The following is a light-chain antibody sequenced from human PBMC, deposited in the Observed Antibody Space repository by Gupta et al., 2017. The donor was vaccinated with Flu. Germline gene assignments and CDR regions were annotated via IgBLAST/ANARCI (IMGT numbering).Light chain of an antibody. V-gene: IGKV3-20*01. CDR2: GAS. J-gene: IGKJ2*01. CDR3: QREDGSGTI. CDR1: QSVNSDY. Sequence: EIVLTQSPGTLSFSPGERAILSCRASQSVNSDYLAWYQQQPGQAPRLLISGASKRATGLPDRFSSNPSAADFTLIISIRAPDDLVVYYCQREDGSGTIFGQGTKLEIK.